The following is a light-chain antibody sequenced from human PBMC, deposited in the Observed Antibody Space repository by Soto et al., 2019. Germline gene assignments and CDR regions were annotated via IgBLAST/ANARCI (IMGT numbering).Light chain of an antibody. CDR3: QQYNNWPPT. V-gene: IGKV3-15*01. J-gene: IGKJ1*01. Sequence: EILLTQSPATLSLSTGERATLSCRASQSVSSNLAWYQQKPGQAPRLLIYGASTRATGIPARFSGSGPGTEFTLTISSLQSEDFAVYYCQQYNNWPPTFGQGTNVDIK. CDR1: QSVSSN. CDR2: GAS.